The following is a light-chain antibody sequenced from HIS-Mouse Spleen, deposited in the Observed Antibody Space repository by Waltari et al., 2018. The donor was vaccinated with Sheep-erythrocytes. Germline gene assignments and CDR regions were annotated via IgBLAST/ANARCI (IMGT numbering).Light chain of an antibody. V-gene: IGLV2-11*01. Sequence: QSALTQPRSVSGSPGQSVTISCTGTSSDVGGYNYVSWYQQHPGKAPKLMIYDVSNRPSGDPVRFSGSKAGNTASLTISGLQAEDEADYYCCSYAGSYNHVFATGTKVTAL. J-gene: IGLJ1*01. CDR3: CSYAGSYNHV. CDR2: DVS. CDR1: SSDVGGYNY.